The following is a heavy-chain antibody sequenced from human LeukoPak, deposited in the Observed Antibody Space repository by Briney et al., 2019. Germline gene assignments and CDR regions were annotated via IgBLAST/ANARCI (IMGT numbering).Heavy chain of an antibody. D-gene: IGHD5-12*01. CDR2: INCNSGGE. CDR3: AREWDTVAVISRDGFDI. CDR1: GYTFTDHY. V-gene: IGHV1-2*02. J-gene: IGHJ3*02. Sequence: ASVKVSCKTSGYTFTDHYLHWVRQAPGQGPEWMGWINCNSGGEHYEQKFQGRVTVTSDTSISTAYMELSSLRSDDTAIYYCAREWDTVAVISRDGFDIWGQGTTVTVSS.